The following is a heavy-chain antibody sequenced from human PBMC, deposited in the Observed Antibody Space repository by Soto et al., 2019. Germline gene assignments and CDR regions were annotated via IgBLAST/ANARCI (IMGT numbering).Heavy chain of an antibody. Sequence: PGGSLRLSCVASGFTFSNYWMHWVRQAPGKGLVWVSRIKGDGTDTNYADSVKGRFTVSRDNAKNTLYLQMNSPRAEDTAIYYCAKDLHIAATDFWGQGTQVTVSS. CDR2: IKGDGTDT. CDR3: AKDLHIAATDF. V-gene: IGHV3-74*01. CDR1: GFTFSNYW. J-gene: IGHJ4*02. D-gene: IGHD6-13*01.